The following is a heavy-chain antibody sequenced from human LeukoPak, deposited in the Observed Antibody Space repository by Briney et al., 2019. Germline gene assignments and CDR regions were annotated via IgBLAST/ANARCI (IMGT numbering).Heavy chain of an antibody. V-gene: IGHV5-10-1*01. CDR3: ATALGYGSGVKADY. D-gene: IGHD3-10*01. CDR1: GYSFTAYW. Sequence: GESLKISCKGSGYSFTAYWITWVRQMPGKGLEWMGRIDPADSNTTYSPSFQGHVTISADKSISTAYLQWSSLRASDTAMYYCATALGYGSGVKADYWGQGTLVTVSS. J-gene: IGHJ4*02. CDR2: IDPADSNT.